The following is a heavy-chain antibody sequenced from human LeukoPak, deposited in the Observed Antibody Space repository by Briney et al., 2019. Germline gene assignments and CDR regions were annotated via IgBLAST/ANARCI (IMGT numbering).Heavy chain of an antibody. V-gene: IGHV3-30*02. CDR3: AKDAETTTIGNWFDS. J-gene: IGHJ5*01. D-gene: IGHD5-24*01. CDR1: VFTFSSYG. CDR2: IRNDGSNK. Sequence: GGSLRLSCAASVFTFSSYGMHWVRQAQGKGLQWVAFIRNDGSNKYYADSVKGRFTISRDSSKNTLYLQMNSLRLEDTAVYYCAKDAETTTIGNWFDSWGQGALVTVSS.